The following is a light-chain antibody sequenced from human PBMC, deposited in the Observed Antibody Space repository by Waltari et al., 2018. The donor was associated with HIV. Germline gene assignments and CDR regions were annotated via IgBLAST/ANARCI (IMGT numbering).Light chain of an antibody. Sequence: QSVLTQPPSVSAAPGQKVTISCSGSSSNIGNNYVSWYQQLPGTAPKLLIYTTNQRPSGVPDRFSGSKSGASASLAISGLQSDDEADYYCATWDDSLNGPVFGGGTKLTVL. V-gene: IGLV1-44*01. CDR1: SSNIGNNY. CDR2: TTN. CDR3: ATWDDSLNGPV. J-gene: IGLJ3*02.